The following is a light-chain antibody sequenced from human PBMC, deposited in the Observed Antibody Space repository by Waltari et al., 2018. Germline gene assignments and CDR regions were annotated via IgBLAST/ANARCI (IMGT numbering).Light chain of an antibody. CDR2: AAS. V-gene: IGKV1-39*01. Sequence: DIQMTQSPSSLSASAGDRVTITCRASQRISNYLNWYQQKPGKAPNLLIYAASSLQSGVPSRFSGSGSGTDFTLTISSLQAEDVAVYYCQQYYSIPYTFGQGTKLEI. J-gene: IGKJ2*01. CDR3: QQYYSIPYT. CDR1: QRISNY.